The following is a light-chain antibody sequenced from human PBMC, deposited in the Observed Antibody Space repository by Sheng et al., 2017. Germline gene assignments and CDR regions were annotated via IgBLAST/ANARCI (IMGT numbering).Light chain of an antibody. CDR1: KLEDRY. CDR3: QAWDSSTHVV. Sequence: SYDLMQPPSMSVSPGQTASITCSGHKLEDRYICWYQQKPGQSPVLVIYQDNKRPSGIPERFSGSNSGNTATLTISGTQAMDEADYYCQAWDSSTHVVFGGGTKLTVL. CDR2: QDN. V-gene: IGLV3-1*01. J-gene: IGLJ2*01.